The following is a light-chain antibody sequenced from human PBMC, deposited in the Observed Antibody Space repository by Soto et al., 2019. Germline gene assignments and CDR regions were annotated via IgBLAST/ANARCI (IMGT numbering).Light chain of an antibody. CDR3: QQLRSYPST. V-gene: IGKV1-9*01. Sequence: QLTQSPSSLSASVGDRVTITCRASQDISSSLGWYQQKPGKAPKLLIFAASILQSGVPSRFSGSGFGTDVNLTISGQQAVDFASYFYQQLRSYPSTFVGGTKVEIK. J-gene: IGKJ4*01. CDR2: AAS. CDR1: QDISSS.